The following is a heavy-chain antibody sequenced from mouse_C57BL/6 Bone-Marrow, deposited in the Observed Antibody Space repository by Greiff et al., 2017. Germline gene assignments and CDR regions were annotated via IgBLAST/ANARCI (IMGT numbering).Heavy chain of an antibody. V-gene: IGHV1-52*01. CDR3: ARVGYDYDGGDYFDY. Sequence: QVQLQQPGAELVRPGSSVKLSCKASGYTFTSYWMHWVKQRPIQGLEWIGNIDPSDSETHYNQKFKDKATLTVDKSSSTAYMQLSSLTSEDSAVYYCARVGYDYDGGDYFDYWGQGTTLTVSS. CDR2: IDPSDSET. D-gene: IGHD2-4*01. CDR1: GYTFTSYW. J-gene: IGHJ2*01.